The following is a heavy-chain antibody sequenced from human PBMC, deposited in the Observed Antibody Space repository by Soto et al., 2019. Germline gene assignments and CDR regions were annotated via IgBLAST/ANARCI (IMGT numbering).Heavy chain of an antibody. V-gene: IGHV4-59*01. CDR2: IYYSGST. D-gene: IGHD5-12*01. CDR3: ARDSGYDLDAFDI. CDR1: GGSISSYY. J-gene: IGHJ3*02. Sequence: SETLSLTCTVSGGSISSYYWSWIRHPPGKGLEWIGYIYYSGSTNYNPSLKSRVTISVDTSKNQFSLKLSSVTAADTAVYYCARDSGYDLDAFDIWGQGTMVTVSS.